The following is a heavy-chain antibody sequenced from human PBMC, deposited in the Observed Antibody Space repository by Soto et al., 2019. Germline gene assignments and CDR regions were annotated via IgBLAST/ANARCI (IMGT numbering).Heavy chain of an antibody. V-gene: IGHV5-51*01. Sequence: PGESLKISCKGSGYSFTSYWIGWVRQMPGKGLEWMGIIYPGDSDTRYSPSFQGQVTISADKSISTAYLQWSSLKASDTAMYYCARICYGGNYSSYCYGMDVWGQGNTVTVSS. CDR1: GYSFTSYW. D-gene: IGHD2-21*02. CDR2: IYPGDSDT. J-gene: IGHJ6*02. CDR3: ARICYGGNYSSYCYGMDV.